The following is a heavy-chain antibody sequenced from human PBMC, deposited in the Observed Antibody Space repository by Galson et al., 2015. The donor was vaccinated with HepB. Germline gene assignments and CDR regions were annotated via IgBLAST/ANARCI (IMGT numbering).Heavy chain of an antibody. CDR2: IIPIFGTA. CDR3: ARDDGYSGYEGDYYYYMDV. J-gene: IGHJ6*03. D-gene: IGHD5-12*01. V-gene: IGHV1-69*13. CDR1: GGTFSSYA. Sequence: SVKVSCKASGGTFSSYAISWVRQAPGQGLEWMGGIIPIFGTANYAQKFQGRVTITADESTSTAYMELSSLRSEDTAVYYCARDDGYSGYEGDYYYYMDVWGKGTTVTVSS.